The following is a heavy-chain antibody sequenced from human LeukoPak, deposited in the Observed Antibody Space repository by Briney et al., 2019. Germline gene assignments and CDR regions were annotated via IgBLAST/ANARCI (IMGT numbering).Heavy chain of an antibody. D-gene: IGHD1-26*01. Sequence: PGGSLRLSCAASGFTFSSYGMHWVRQAPGKGLEWVAVISYDGSNKYYADSVKGRFTISRDNSKNTLYLQMNSLRAEDTAVYYCAKISRGVGANKYYFDYWGQGTLVTVSS. CDR2: ISYDGSNK. CDR3: AKISRGVGANKYYFDY. V-gene: IGHV3-30*18. CDR1: GFTFSSYG. J-gene: IGHJ4*02.